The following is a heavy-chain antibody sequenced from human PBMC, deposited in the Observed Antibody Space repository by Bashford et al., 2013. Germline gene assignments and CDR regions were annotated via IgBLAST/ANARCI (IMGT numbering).Heavy chain of an antibody. Sequence: SETLSLTCTVSGGSVSSSSYYWTWIRQPPVRGWSGLGKSIIVDTPTTTRPLKSRVTISIDTSKNQFSLNLSSVTAADTAVYYCARPSYISGWLIDSWGQGTLVTVSS. CDR2: SIIVDTP. J-gene: IGHJ4*02. CDR3: ARPSYISGWLIDS. D-gene: IGHD6-19*01. CDR1: GGSVSSSSYY. V-gene: IGHV4-39*01.